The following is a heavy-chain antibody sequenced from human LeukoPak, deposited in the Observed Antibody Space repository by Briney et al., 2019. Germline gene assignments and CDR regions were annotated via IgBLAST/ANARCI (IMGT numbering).Heavy chain of an antibody. D-gene: IGHD7-27*01. Sequence: SETLSLTCTVSGGSISSSSYYWGWIRQPPGKGLEWIGSIYYSGSTYYNPSLKSRVTISVDTSKNQFSLKLSSVTAADTAVYYCARDPAPTGGWYFDLWGRGTLVTVSS. V-gene: IGHV4-39*07. CDR1: GGSISSSSYY. CDR3: ARDPAPTGGWYFDL. CDR2: IYYSGST. J-gene: IGHJ2*01.